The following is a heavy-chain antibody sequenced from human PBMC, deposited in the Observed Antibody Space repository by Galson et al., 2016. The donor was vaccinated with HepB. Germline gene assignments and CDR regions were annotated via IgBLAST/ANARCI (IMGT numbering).Heavy chain of an antibody. CDR3: ARSTGYSSDWSLDY. J-gene: IGHJ4*02. CDR2: IYPGDFESDT. Sequence: QSGAEVTKPGESLKISCKGSGYSFTSYWIAWVRQMPGKGLEWMGIIYPGDFESDTRYSPSFQGQVTISVDRSISTAYLQWSGLKASDTAMYYCARSTGYSSDWSLDYWGQGTLVTVSS. D-gene: IGHD6-19*01. V-gene: IGHV5-51*01. CDR1: GYSFTSYW.